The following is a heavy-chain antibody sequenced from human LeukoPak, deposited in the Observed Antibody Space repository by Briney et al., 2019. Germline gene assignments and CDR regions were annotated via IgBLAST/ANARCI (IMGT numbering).Heavy chain of an antibody. CDR2: IKQDGSEK. J-gene: IGHJ4*02. CDR1: GFTFSSYW. CDR3: TSPSTTGIDY. Sequence: PGGSLRLSCAASGFTFSSYWMSWVRQAPGKGLEWVANIKQDGSEKYYVDSVKGRFTISRDNAKNSLYLQMNSLKTEDTAVYYCTSPSTTGIDYWGQGTLVTVPS. V-gene: IGHV3-7*03. D-gene: IGHD1-14*01.